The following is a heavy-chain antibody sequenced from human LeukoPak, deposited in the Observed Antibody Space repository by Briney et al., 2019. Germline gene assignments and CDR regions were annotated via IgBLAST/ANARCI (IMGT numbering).Heavy chain of an antibody. CDR1: GGSINSGSYY. D-gene: IGHD3-22*01. Sequence: PSETLSLTCNVSGGSINSGSYYWSWIRQPAGKGLEWIGRIYTSGSTNYNPSPKSRVTISVDTSKNQFPLKLSSVTAAGTAVYYCARDLYYYDSSGYYLWGFDIWGKGTTVTVSS. V-gene: IGHV4-61*02. CDR2: IYTSGST. CDR3: ARDLYYYDSSGYYLWGFDI. J-gene: IGHJ6*04.